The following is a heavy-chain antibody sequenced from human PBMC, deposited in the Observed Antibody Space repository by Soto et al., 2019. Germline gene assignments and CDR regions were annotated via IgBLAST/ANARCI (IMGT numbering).Heavy chain of an antibody. CDR3: ARDLVTLGGFDP. Sequence: ASVKVSCKASGYTFTSYYMHWVGQAPGQGLEWMGMINPSGGSTSYAQKFQGRVTMTRDTSTSKVYMELSSLRSEDTAVYYCARDLVTLGGFDPWGQGTLVTVSS. D-gene: IGHD3-16*01. V-gene: IGHV1-46*01. J-gene: IGHJ5*02. CDR1: GYTFTSYY. CDR2: INPSGGST.